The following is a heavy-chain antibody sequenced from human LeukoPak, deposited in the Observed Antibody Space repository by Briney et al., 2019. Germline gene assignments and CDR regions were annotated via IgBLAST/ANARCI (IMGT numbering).Heavy chain of an antibody. D-gene: IGHD3-22*01. J-gene: IGHJ4*02. Sequence: PSETLSLTCAVYGGSFSGYYWSWIRQPPGKGLEWIGYIYYSGSTNYNPSLKSRVTISVDTSKNQFSLKLSSVTAADTAVYYCASFPPRFYYDSSGYPTRGGWGQGTLVTVSS. V-gene: IGHV4-59*01. CDR2: IYYSGST. CDR1: GGSFSGYY. CDR3: ASFPPRFYYDSSGYPTRGG.